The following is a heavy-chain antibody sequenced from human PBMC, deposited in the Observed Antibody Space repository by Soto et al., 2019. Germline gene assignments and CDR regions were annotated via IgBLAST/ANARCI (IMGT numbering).Heavy chain of an antibody. V-gene: IGHV2-5*02. CDR3: AHRRSGDDFRF. D-gene: IGHD1-26*01. CDR1: GFSLSTSGVG. J-gene: IGHJ3*01. CDR2: IYWDDDK. Sequence: QITLKESGPTLVKPTQTLTLTCTFSGFSLSTSGVGVGWFRQPQGKALEWIALIYWDDDKRYSTSLRSRLSITKDASKHQVVFRMTIMAPVDTDTYYCAHRRSGDDFRFWGQGTMVTVSS.